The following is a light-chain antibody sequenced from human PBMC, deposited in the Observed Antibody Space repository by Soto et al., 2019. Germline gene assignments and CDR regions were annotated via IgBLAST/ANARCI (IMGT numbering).Light chain of an antibody. V-gene: IGLV2-8*01. Sequence: QSALTQPPSASGAPGQSVTISCTGTSSDIGYYNYVSWYQQHPGKAPKLMIFEVNPRPSGVPDRFSGSRSGNTASLTVSGLQAEDEASYYCSSHAGRKKYLIFGGGTKLTVL. J-gene: IGLJ2*01. CDR2: EVN. CDR3: SSHAGRKKYLI. CDR1: SSDIGYYNY.